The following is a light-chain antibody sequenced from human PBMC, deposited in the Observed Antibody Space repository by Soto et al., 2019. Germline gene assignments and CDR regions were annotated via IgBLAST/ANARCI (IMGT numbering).Light chain of an antibody. V-gene: IGLV2-14*01. CDR1: SSDVGGYNY. CDR2: EVR. J-gene: IGLJ1*01. Sequence: QPVLTQPASVSGSPGQSITISCTGTSSDVGGYNYVSWYQQHPGKAPKLMIYEVRNRPSGVSNRFSGSKSGNTASLTISGLQAEDEADYYCSSYTSSSPYLFGTGTKLTVL. CDR3: SSYTSSSPYL.